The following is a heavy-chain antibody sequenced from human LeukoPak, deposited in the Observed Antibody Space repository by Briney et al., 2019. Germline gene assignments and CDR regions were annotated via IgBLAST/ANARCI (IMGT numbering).Heavy chain of an antibody. V-gene: IGHV3-30-3*01. CDR2: ISYDGSNK. CDR1: GFTFSSYA. J-gene: IGHJ4*02. CDR3: ARDKMATIDY. Sequence: PGRSLRLSCAASGFTFSSYAMHWVRQAPGKGLEWVAVISYDGSNKYYADSVKGRFTISRDNSKNTLYLQMNSLRAEDTAVYYCARDKMATIDYWGQGTPVTVSS. D-gene: IGHD5-24*01.